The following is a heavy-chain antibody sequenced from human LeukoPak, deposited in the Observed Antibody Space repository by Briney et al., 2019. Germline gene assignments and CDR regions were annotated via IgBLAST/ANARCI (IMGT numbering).Heavy chain of an antibody. CDR2: IIPIFGTA. Sequence: SVKVSCKAPGGTFSSYAISWVRQAPGQGLEWMGGIIPIFGTANYAQKFQGRVTVTADESTSTAYMELSSLRSEDTAVYYCARENSITIFGVVMDDYFDYWGQGTLVTVSS. CDR3: ARENSITIFGVVMDDYFDY. D-gene: IGHD3-3*01. CDR1: GGTFSSYA. V-gene: IGHV1-69*13. J-gene: IGHJ4*02.